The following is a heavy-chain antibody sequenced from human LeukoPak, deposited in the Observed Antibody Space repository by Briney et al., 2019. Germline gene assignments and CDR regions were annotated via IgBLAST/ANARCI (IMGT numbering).Heavy chain of an antibody. CDR3: VRQSTGLDY. CDR2: IEADGRNK. V-gene: IGHV3-30*04. CDR1: GFTFSTHT. D-gene: IGHD5/OR15-5a*01. Sequence: GGSLRLSCAPSGFTFSTHTMHWVRQAPGKGLEWVAVIEADGRNKFHAESVRGRFTISRDNSRNTLYLQLDSLRSEETAVYYCVRQSTGLDYWGQGTLVTVSS. J-gene: IGHJ4*02.